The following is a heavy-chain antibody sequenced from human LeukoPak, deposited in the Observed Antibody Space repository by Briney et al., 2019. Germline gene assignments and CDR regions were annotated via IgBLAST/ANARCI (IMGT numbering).Heavy chain of an antibody. V-gene: IGHV3-21*01. CDR3: AGRDYGYFDY. J-gene: IGHJ4*02. Sequence: GGSLRLSCAASGFTFSSYSMNWVRQAPGKGLEWVSSISSSSSYIYYADSVKGRFTISRDNAKNSLYLQMNSLRAEDTAVYYCAGRDYGYFDYWGQGTLATVSS. CDR1: GFTFSSYS. D-gene: IGHD4-17*01. CDR2: ISSSSSYI.